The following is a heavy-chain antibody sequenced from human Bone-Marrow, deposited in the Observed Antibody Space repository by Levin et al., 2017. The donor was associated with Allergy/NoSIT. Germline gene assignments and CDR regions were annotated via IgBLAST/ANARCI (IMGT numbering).Heavy chain of an antibody. V-gene: IGHV4-59*01. Sequence: SETLSLTCSVFGVTISGYYWSWIRQSPGKGLEWTGYISDSGSTNYNPSLAGRVTISVDVSKNQLSLNLRFVTAADTAVYYCARRAGGFDYWGHGILVAVSS. CDR1: GVTISGYY. D-gene: IGHD3-10*01. CDR3: ARRAGGFDY. CDR2: ISDSGST. J-gene: IGHJ4*01.